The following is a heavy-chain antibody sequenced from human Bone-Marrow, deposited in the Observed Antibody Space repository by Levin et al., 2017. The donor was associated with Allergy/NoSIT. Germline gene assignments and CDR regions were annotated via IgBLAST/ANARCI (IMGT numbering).Heavy chain of an antibody. V-gene: IGHV3-33*01. J-gene: IGHJ6*02. CDR2: IWQDGSNQ. D-gene: IGHD2-15*01. CDR3: ARDGREYCHGGRCSYYGMDV. Sequence: PGGSLRLSCAASRFTFSSYGMHWVRQAPGKGLEWVAFIWQDGSNQYYVDSVKGRFTISRDNSKKNLYLQMNSLRAEDTAVYYCARDGREYCHGGRCSYYGMDVWGQGTTVTVSS. CDR1: RFTFSSYG.